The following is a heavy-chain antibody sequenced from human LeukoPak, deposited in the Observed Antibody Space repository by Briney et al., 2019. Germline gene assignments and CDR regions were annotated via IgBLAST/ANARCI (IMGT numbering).Heavy chain of an antibody. V-gene: IGHV4-38-2*02. CDR2: LYHSGST. CDR1: GYSITNAYY. J-gene: IGHJ4*02. CDR3: ARSTEVAAAGSAY. D-gene: IGHD6-13*01. Sequence: SETLSLTCTVSGYSITNAYYWGWIRLPPGKGLEWIGSLYHSGSTYYNPSLKSRVTISVDKSKNQFSLKLSSVTAADTAVYYCARSTEVAAAGSAYWGQGTLVTVSS.